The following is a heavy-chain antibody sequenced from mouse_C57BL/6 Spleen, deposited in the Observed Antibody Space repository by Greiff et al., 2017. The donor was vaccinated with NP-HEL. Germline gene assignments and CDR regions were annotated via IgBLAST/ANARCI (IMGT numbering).Heavy chain of an antibody. Sequence: EVKLQESGPELVKPGASVKMTCKASGYTFTDYNMHWVKQSHGKSLEWIGYINPNNGGTSYNQKFKGKATLTVNKSSSTAYMELRSLTSEDSAVYYCARRDGSSYVLFAYWGQGTLVTVSA. CDR2: INPNNGGT. V-gene: IGHV1-22*01. CDR1: GYTFTDYN. D-gene: IGHD1-1*01. J-gene: IGHJ3*01. CDR3: ARRDGSSYVLFAY.